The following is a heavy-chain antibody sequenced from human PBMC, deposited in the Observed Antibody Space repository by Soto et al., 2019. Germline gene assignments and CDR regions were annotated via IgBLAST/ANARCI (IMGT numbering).Heavy chain of an antibody. D-gene: IGHD6-19*01. V-gene: IGHV5-51*01. J-gene: IGHJ4*02. CDR2: IYPGDSDT. CDR1: GYSFTSYW. CDR3: ASSIRYSSGWFQGEIVY. Sequence: GESLKISCKGSGYSFTSYWIGWVRQMPGKGLEWMGIIYPGDSDTRYSPSFQGQVTISADKSISTAYLQWSSLKASDTAMYYCASSIRYSSGWFQGEIVYWGQGTLVTVSS.